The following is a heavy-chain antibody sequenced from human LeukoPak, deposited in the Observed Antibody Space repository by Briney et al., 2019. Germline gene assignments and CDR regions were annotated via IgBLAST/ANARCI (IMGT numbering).Heavy chain of an antibody. Sequence: SVKVSCKASGGTFSSYAISWVRPAPGQGLEWMGRIIPIFGTANYAQKFQGRVTITTDESTSTAYMELSSLRSEDTAVYYCARQFYGSGSFSEYFQHWGQGTLVTVSS. CDR2: IIPIFGTA. CDR3: ARQFYGSGSFSEYFQH. CDR1: GGTFSSYA. V-gene: IGHV1-69*05. D-gene: IGHD3-10*01. J-gene: IGHJ1*01.